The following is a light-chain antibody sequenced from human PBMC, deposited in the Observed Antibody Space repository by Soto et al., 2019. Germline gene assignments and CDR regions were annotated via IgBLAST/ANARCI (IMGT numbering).Light chain of an antibody. J-gene: IGKJ5*01. CDR1: QSISDY. CDR3: QQRANWPLT. Sequence: EIVLTQSPATLSLSPGERATLSCRASQSISDYLGWYQQKPGQAPRLLIYSASNRATGVPARFSGSGSGTDFTLTISSLEPEDFEVYYCQQRANWPLTFGQGTRLEIK. V-gene: IGKV3-11*01. CDR2: SAS.